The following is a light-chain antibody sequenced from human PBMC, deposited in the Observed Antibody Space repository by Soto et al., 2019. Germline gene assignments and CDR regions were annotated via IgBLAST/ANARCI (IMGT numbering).Light chain of an antibody. CDR2: EVS. J-gene: IGLJ1*01. V-gene: IGLV2-14*01. CDR1: SSDVGGYNY. Sequence: QSVLTQPASVSGSPGQSITISCTGTSSDVGGYNYVSWYQQHPGKAPKLMIYEVSNRPSGVSNRFSGSKSGNTASLTISGLQAEDEADYYCSSYTSSITLYVFGNGTKVTV. CDR3: SSYTSSITLYV.